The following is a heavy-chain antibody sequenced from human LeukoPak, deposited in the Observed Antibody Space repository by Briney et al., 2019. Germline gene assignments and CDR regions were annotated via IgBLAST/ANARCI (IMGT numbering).Heavy chain of an antibody. CDR1: GFTFSSYS. Sequence: GGSLRLSCAASGFTFSSYSMNWVRQAPGKGLEWVSSISSSSSYIYYADSVKGRFTISRDNAKNSLYLQMNGLRAEDTAVYYCAREGLLWFGELPYSMDVWGKGTTVTVSS. CDR2: ISSSSSYI. CDR3: AREGLLWFGELPYSMDV. D-gene: IGHD3-10*01. V-gene: IGHV3-21*01. J-gene: IGHJ6*03.